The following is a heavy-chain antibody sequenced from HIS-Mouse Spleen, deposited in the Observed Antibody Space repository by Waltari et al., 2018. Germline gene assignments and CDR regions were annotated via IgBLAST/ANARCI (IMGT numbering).Heavy chain of an antibody. CDR2: IYYSGST. CDR3: ARNPKNSNYAEGYFDY. V-gene: IGHV4-31*03. D-gene: IGHD4-4*01. Sequence: QVQLQESGPGLVKPSQTLSLTCTVSGGSISSGGYYWSWIRQPPGKGLEWIGYIYYSGSTYYNPSLKSRVTISVDTSKNQFSLKLSSVTAADTAVYYCARNPKNSNYAEGYFDYWGQGTLVTVSS. CDR1: GGSISSGGYY. J-gene: IGHJ4*02.